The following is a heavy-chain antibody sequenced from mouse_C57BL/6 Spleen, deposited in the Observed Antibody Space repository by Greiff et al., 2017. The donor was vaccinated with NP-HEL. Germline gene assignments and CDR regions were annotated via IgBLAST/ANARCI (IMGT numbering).Heavy chain of an antibody. V-gene: IGHV5-4*03. Sequence: DVKLVESGGGLVKPGGSLKLSCAASGFTFSSYAMSWVRQTPEKRLEWVATISDGGSYTYYPDNVKGRFTISRDNAKNNLYLQMSHLKSEDTAMYYCARAGDGYYYFDYWGQGTTLTVSS. D-gene: IGHD2-3*01. CDR2: ISDGGSYT. CDR1: GFTFSSYA. CDR3: ARAGDGYYYFDY. J-gene: IGHJ2*01.